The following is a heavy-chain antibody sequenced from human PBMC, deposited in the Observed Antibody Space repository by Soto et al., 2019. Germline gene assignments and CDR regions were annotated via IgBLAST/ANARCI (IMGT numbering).Heavy chain of an antibody. Sequence: GGSLRLSCAASGFNFVTSSMHWVRQAPGRGLEWISRIRHYDNAIYYADSVKGRFTISRDNARNSLFLQMHSLRDEDTALYYCAKDKGELYFDFWGQGTLVTVSS. CDR2: IRHYDNAI. CDR3: AKDKGELYFDF. D-gene: IGHD1-7*01. CDR1: GFNFVTSS. V-gene: IGHV3-48*02. J-gene: IGHJ4*02.